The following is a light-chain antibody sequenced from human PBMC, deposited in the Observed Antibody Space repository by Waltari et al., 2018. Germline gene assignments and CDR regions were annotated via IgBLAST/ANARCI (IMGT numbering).Light chain of an antibody. J-gene: IGLJ2*01. CDR1: RPNIGAGSD. CDR3: QSYDSSLSVHVV. Sequence: QSVLTQPPSVSGAPGQRVTISCTGSRPNIGAGSDVHWYQQPPGTTPNLLISGNSNRPSGVPDRFSGSKSGTSASLAITGLQAEDEADYYCQSYDSSLSVHVVFGGGTKLTVL. CDR2: GNS. V-gene: IGLV1-40*01.